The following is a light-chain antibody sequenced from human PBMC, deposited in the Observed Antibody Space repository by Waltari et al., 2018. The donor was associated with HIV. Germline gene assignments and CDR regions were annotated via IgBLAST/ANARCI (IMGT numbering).Light chain of an antibody. J-gene: IGLJ2*01. Sequence: SYVLTQSPSVSVAPGKTARLHCGENDIESKVVHWYQQKPGQAPLLVIYDASDRPSGMSERFSGSNSGNTATLTISRVEAGDEAAYYCQVWDSSSGVVFGGGTNLTVL. CDR2: DAS. CDR1: DIESKV. V-gene: IGLV3-21*04. CDR3: QVWDSSSGVV.